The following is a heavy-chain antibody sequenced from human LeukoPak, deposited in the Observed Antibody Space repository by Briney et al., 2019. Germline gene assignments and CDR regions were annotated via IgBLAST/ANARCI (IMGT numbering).Heavy chain of an antibody. CDR1: GFTFRCYA. J-gene: IGHJ4*02. CDR3: AKGSSSSRGIDY. V-gene: IGHV3-23*01. D-gene: IGHD6-6*01. CDR2: IIGRGDST. Sequence: PGESLKISCGASGFTFRCYAMSWVRQAPGKGLEWVSSIIGRGDSTYYADSVKGRFTISRDNSKNTLYLQMNSLRVEDTAVYYCAKGSSSSRGIDYWGQGTLVTVSS.